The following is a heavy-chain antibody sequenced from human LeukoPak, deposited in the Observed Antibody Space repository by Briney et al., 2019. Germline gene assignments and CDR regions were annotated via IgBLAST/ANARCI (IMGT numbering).Heavy chain of an antibody. CDR2: IYYSGST. J-gene: IGHJ4*02. CDR1: GVSISADY. V-gene: IGHV4-59*01. Sequence: KPSETLSLTCAVSGVSISADYCSWIRQPPGKGLEWIGYIYYSGSTNYNPSLKSRVTISLDTSKNQFSLKLSSVTAADTAVYYCARRSRANLLYWGQKIPHPVFS. D-gene: IGHD2-21*01. CDR3: ARRSRANLLY.